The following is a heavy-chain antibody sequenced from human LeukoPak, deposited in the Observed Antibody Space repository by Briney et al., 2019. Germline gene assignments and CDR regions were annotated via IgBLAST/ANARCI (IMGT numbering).Heavy chain of an antibody. J-gene: IGHJ6*04. CDR2: ISSSSSYI. Sequence: PGRSLRLSCAASGFTFSSYSVNWVRQAPGKGLEWVSSISSSSSYIYYADSVKGRFTISRDNAKNSLYLQMNSLRAEDTAVYYCARGDNIVVVPAAYFTNYYYGMDVWGKGTTVTVSS. D-gene: IGHD2-2*01. CDR3: ARGDNIVVVPAAYFTNYYYGMDV. CDR1: GFTFSSYS. V-gene: IGHV3-21*01.